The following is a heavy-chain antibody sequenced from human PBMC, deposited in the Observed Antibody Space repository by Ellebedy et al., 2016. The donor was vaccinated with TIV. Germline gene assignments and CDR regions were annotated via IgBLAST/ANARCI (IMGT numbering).Heavy chain of an antibody. CDR1: GYSFSIYW. CDR2: VYPSDSDA. Sequence: GESLKISCEASGYSFSIYWIAWVRQVPGKGLEWMGIVYPSDSDARYSPPFQGQVTISADKAVNTAYLQWSRLKASDAGIYYCARLSGGASQPLDLDYWGQGTLVTVS. CDR3: ARLSGGASQPLDLDY. D-gene: IGHD3-10*01. J-gene: IGHJ4*02. V-gene: IGHV5-51*01.